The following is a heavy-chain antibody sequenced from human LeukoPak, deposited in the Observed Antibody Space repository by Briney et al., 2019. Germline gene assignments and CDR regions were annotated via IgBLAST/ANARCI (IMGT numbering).Heavy chain of an antibody. CDR2: ISSNVGST. D-gene: IGHD3-22*01. CDR3: ARGSSRTMIVVVTAEYFQH. V-gene: IGHV3-64*01. J-gene: IGHJ1*01. CDR1: GFTFSSYA. Sequence: GGSLRLSCAASGFTFSSYAMHWVRQAPGKGLEYVSAISSNVGSTYYANSVKGRFTISRDNSKNTLYLQMGSLRAEDMAVYYCARGSSRTMIVVVTAEYFQHWGQGTLVTVSS.